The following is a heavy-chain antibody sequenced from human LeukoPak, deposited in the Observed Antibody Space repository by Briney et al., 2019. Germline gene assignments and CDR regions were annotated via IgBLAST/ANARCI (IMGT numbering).Heavy chain of an antibody. CDR3: AREGDSSSSDYGMDV. V-gene: IGHV1-69*13. Sequence: ASVTVSCKASGGTFSSYAISWVRQAPGQGLEWMGGIIPIFGTANYAQKFQGRVTITADESTSTAYMELSSLRSEDMAVYYCAREGDSSSSDYGMDVWGQGTTVTVSS. J-gene: IGHJ6*02. D-gene: IGHD6-6*01. CDR1: GGTFSSYA. CDR2: IIPIFGTA.